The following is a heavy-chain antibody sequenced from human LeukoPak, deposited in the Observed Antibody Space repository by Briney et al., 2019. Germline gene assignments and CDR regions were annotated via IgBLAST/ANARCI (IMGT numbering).Heavy chain of an antibody. CDR2: INHSGST. CDR1: GGSFSGYY. V-gene: IGHV4-34*01. J-gene: IGHJ4*02. Sequence: SETLSLTCAVYGGSFSGYYWSWIRQPPGKGLEWIGEINHSGSTNYNPSLKSRVTISVDTSKNQFSLKLSSVTAADTAVYYCARGRRGVIISPFDYWGQGTLVTVSS. D-gene: IGHD3-10*01. CDR3: ARGRRGVIISPFDY.